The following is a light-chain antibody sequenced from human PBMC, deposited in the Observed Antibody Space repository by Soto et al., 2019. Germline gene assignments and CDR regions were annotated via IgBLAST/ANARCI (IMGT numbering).Light chain of an antibody. Sequence: EIVLTQSPATPSVSPGERATLSCRASQGVSSNLAWYQQKPGQGPRLLIYGASTRATGIPARFSGSGSGTEFTLNISSLQPEDFALYYCQQYNNWPPRGTFGQGTKVDIK. CDR1: QGVSSN. J-gene: IGKJ1*01. V-gene: IGKV3-15*01. CDR3: QQYNNWPPRGT. CDR2: GAS.